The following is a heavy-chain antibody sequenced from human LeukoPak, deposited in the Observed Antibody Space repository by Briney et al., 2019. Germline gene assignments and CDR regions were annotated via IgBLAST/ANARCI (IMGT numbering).Heavy chain of an antibody. CDR2: ISSNGGST. V-gene: IGHV3-64D*09. CDR3: ARVRAGYYCDN. CDR1: GFTFSSYA. J-gene: IGHJ4*02. Sequence: GGSLRLSCSASGFTFSSYAMHWVRQAPGKGLEYVSAISSNGGSTYYADSVKGRFTISRDNSKNTLYLQMSSLRAEDTAVYYCARVRAGYYCDNWGQGTLVTVSS.